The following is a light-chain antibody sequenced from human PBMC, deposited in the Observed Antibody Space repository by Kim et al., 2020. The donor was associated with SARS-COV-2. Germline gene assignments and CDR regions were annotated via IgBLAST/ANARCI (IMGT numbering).Light chain of an antibody. CDR2: EVN. CDR3: CAYAGSGTLV. V-gene: IGLV2-23*02. Sequence: QPVLTQPASVSGSPGQSITISCTGTNRDVGGYDLVSWYQRHPGKGPKLLIYEVNKRPSGVSNRFSGFKSGSTASLTISGLQAEDEADYYCCAYAGSGTLVFGSGTKVTVL. CDR1: NRDVGGYDL. J-gene: IGLJ1*01.